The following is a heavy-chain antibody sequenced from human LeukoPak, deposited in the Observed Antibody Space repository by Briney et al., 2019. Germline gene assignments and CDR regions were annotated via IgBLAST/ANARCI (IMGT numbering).Heavy chain of an antibody. Sequence: ASVKVSCKASGGTFSSYAISWVRQAPGQGLEWMGGIIPIFGTANYAQKFQGRVTITADESTSTAYMELSSLRSEDTAVYYCARLDGYSSSSRYYGMDVWGQGTTVTVSS. CDR2: IIPIFGTA. CDR1: GGTFSSYA. D-gene: IGHD6-13*01. CDR3: ARLDGYSSSSRYYGMDV. J-gene: IGHJ6*02. V-gene: IGHV1-69*13.